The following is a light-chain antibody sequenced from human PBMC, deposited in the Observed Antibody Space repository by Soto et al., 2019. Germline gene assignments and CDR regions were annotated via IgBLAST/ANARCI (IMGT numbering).Light chain of an antibody. J-gene: IGKJ1*01. Sequence: DIQMTQSPSTLSASVGDRVTITCRASQTIDNWLAWYQQKPGKAPKLLIYDASRLESGVPSRFSGSGSGTDFTLTITGLQPDDFATYYCQRFDTFFWTFGPGTRVEIK. CDR3: QRFDTFFWT. CDR2: DAS. CDR1: QTIDNW. V-gene: IGKV1-5*01.